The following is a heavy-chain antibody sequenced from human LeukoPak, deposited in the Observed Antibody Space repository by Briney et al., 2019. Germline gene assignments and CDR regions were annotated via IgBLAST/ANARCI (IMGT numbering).Heavy chain of an antibody. CDR3: AKGTVTACFGY. J-gene: IGHJ4*02. D-gene: IGHD2-21*02. V-gene: IGHV3-23*01. CDR2: ISGSGGST. CDR1: RFTFSSYA. Sequence: GGSLRLSCAASRFTFSSYAMSWVRQAPGKGLEWVSAISGSGGSTYYADSVKGRFTISRDDSKNTLYLQMNSLRAEDTAVYYCAKGTVTACFGYWGQGTLVTVSS.